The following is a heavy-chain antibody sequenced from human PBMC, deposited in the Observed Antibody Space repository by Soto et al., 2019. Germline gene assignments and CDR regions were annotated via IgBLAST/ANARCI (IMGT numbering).Heavy chain of an antibody. CDR1: GFTLSSYS. CDR3: ARETGLRSSGWSYYFDF. Sequence: EVQLVESGGGMVQPGGSLRVSCAASGFTLSSYSMHWVRQAPGKGLEWVSYISGSGGTIYYADSVKGRFTISRDNAKNSLSVQMNSLRDADTAVYLCARETGLRSSGWSYYFDFWGQGTRVTVSS. CDR2: ISGSGGTI. V-gene: IGHV3-48*02. D-gene: IGHD6-19*01. J-gene: IGHJ4*02.